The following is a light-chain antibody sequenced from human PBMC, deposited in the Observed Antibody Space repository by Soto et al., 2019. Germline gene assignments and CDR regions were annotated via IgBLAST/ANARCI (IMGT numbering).Light chain of an antibody. CDR1: QSFSSSY. CDR2: GAS. CDR3: QQYGSSPFT. Sequence: EIVLTQSPGTLSLSPGERATLSCSASQSFSSSYLAWYQQKSGQAPRLLIYGASSRATGIPDRFSGSGSGTDFTLTISRLEPEDFAVYYCQQYGSSPFTFGPGTKVDIK. J-gene: IGKJ3*01. V-gene: IGKV3-20*01.